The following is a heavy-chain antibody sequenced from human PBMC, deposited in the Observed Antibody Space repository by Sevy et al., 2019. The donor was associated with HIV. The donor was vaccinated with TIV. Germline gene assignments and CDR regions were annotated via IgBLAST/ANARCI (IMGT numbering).Heavy chain of an antibody. CDR3: AKVERGYYYDSGGIDY. CDR2: ISGSGGST. J-gene: IGHJ4*02. CDR1: GFTFSSYA. V-gene: IGHV3-23*01. D-gene: IGHD3-22*01. Sequence: GGSLRLSCAASGFTFSSYAMSWVRQAPGKGLEWVSTISGSGGSTYYADSVKGRFTISRDNSKNTLYLQMNSLRAEDTAVYFCAKVERGYYYDSGGIDYWGQGTLVTVSS.